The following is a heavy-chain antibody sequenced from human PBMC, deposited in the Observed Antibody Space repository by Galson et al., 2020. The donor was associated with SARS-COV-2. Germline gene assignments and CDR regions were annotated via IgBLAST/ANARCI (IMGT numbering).Heavy chain of an antibody. CDR1: GFTFSSYA. CDR2: ISYDGSNK. V-gene: IGHV3-30-3*01. J-gene: IGHJ5*02. CDR3: AREIIAVAGSNWFDP. Sequence: GESLKISCAASGFTFSSYAMHWVRQAPGEGLEWVAVISYDGSNKYYADSVKGRFTISRDNSKNTLYLQMNSLRAEDTAVYYCAREIIAVAGSNWFDPWGQGTLVTVSS. D-gene: IGHD6-19*01.